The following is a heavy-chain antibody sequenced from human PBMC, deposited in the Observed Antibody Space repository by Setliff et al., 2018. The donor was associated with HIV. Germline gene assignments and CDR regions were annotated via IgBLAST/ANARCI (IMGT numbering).Heavy chain of an antibody. CDR1: GGSISSGGYY. CDR3: ARGPIAVAGSAPGWDFQH. D-gene: IGHD6-19*01. V-gene: IGHV4-31*03. CDR2: IYYSGST. Sequence: PSETLSLTCTVSGGSISSGGYYWSWIRQHPGKGLEWIGYIYYSGSTYYNPSLKSRVTISVDTSKNPCSLKLSSVTAADTAVYYCARGPIAVAGSAPGWDFQHWGQGTLFTVSS. J-gene: IGHJ1*01.